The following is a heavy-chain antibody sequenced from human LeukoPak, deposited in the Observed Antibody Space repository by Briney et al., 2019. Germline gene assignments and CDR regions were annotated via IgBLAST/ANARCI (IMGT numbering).Heavy chain of an antibody. D-gene: IGHD1-26*01. Sequence: ASVKVSCKASGYTFTGYYMHWVRQAPGQGLEWMGWINPNSGGTNYAQKFQGRVTMTRDTSISTAYMELSRLRSDDTAVYYCALTRIVGATTYFDYWAREPWSPSPQ. V-gene: IGHV1-2*02. CDR3: ALTRIVGATTYFDY. CDR1: GYTFTGYY. J-gene: IGHJ4*02. CDR2: INPNSGGT.